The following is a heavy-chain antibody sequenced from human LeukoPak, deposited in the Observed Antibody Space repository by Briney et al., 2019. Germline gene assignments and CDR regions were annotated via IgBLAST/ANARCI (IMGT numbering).Heavy chain of an antibody. CDR1: GSRFTSYW. CDR3: ARGSAEYGMMDV. V-gene: IGHV5-51*01. CDR2: IYPGDSDT. Sequence: GASLQIPFHGSGSRFTSYWIGWVRPLPGKGLEWMGIIYPGDSDTRYSPSFQGQVTISADKSISTAYLQWSSLKASDTAMYYCARGSAEYGMMDVWGQGTTVTVSS. D-gene: IGHD4-17*01. J-gene: IGHJ6*02.